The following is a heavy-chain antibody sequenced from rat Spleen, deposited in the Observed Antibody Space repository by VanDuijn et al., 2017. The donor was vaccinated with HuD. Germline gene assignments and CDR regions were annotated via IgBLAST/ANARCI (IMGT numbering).Heavy chain of an antibody. V-gene: IGHV5-31*01. CDR2: ITNAAGKV. CDR3: TRDPAFSSFDY. CDR1: GFTFNNYW. Sequence: EVQLVESGGGLVQPGRSLKLSCVASGFTFNNYWMTWIRQAPGKGLEWVASITNAAGKVYYPDSVKGRFTVSRDNAESTLNLHLNSLRSEDTATYYCTRDPAFSSFDYWGQGVMVTVSS. D-gene: IGHD1-2*01. J-gene: IGHJ2*01.